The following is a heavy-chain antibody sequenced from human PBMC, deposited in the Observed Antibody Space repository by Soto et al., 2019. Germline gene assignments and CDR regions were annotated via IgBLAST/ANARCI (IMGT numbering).Heavy chain of an antibody. Sequence: SETLSLTCAVYGGSFSGYYWSWIRQPPGKGLEWIGEINHSGSTNYNPSLKSRITISVDTSKNQFSLKLSSATAADTAVYYCAREPPTIFGVVIDDYWGQGTLVTVSS. J-gene: IGHJ4*02. D-gene: IGHD3-3*01. V-gene: IGHV4-34*01. CDR1: GGSFSGYY. CDR3: AREPPTIFGVVIDDY. CDR2: INHSGST.